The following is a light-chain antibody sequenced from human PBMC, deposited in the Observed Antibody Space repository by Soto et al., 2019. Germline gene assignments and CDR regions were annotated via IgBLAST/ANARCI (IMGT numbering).Light chain of an antibody. J-gene: IGLJ1*01. CDR3: AAWDDSLNGHV. V-gene: IGLV1-44*01. CDR2: TNN. Sequence: QSVLTQPPSASGTPGQRVTISCSGSSSNIGGNTVSWYQQFPGTAPQLLIYTNNQQRSVVPYRFSGAKTDTSASLAISALQSEDEAHYYCAAWDDSLNGHVFGTGTQLTVL. CDR1: SSNIGGNT.